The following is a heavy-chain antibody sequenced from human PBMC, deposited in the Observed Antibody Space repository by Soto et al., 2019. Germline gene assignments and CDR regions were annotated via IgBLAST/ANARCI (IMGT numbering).Heavy chain of an antibody. J-gene: IGHJ6*02. Sequence: GESLKISCKGSGYSFTSYWIGWVRQMPGKGLEWMGIIYPGDSDTRYSPSFQGQVTISADKSISTAYLQWSSLKASDTAMYYCARPGFYYDSSGSSYYYYGMDVWGQGTTVT. CDR3: ARPGFYYDSSGSSYYYYGMDV. CDR1: GYSFTSYW. CDR2: IYPGDSDT. V-gene: IGHV5-51*01. D-gene: IGHD3-22*01.